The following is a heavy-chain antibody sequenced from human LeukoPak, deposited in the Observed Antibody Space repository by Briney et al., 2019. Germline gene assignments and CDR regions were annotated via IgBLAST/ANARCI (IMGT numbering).Heavy chain of an antibody. CDR3: ATRQWIQLWLLDY. CDR2: ISGSGGST. J-gene: IGHJ4*02. Sequence: GGSLRLSCAASGFTFSSYAMSWVRQAPGKGLEWVSAISGSGGSTYYADSVKGRFTISRDNSKNTLYPQMNSLRAEDTAVYYCATRQWIQLWLLDYWGQGTLVTVSS. CDR1: GFTFSSYA. D-gene: IGHD5-18*01. V-gene: IGHV3-23*01.